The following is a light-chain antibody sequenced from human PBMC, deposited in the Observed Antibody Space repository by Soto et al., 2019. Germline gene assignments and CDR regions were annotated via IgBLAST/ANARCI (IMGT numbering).Light chain of an antibody. CDR1: SSDVGSYDR. Sequence: QSALAQPPSVSGSPRQSVTISCTGTSSDVGSYDRVSWYQQPPGTAPKLMIYEVSNRPSGVPDRFSGSKSGNTASLTISGLQAEDEADYYCSSFTSSDTVVFGGGTKVTVL. J-gene: IGLJ2*01. CDR2: EVS. V-gene: IGLV2-18*02. CDR3: SSFTSSDTVV.